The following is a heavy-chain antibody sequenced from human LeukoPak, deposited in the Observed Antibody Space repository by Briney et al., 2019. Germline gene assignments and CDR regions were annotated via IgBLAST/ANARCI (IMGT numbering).Heavy chain of an antibody. J-gene: IGHJ5*02. V-gene: IGHV1-46*01. CDR1: GYTFTSYY. Sequence: ASVKVSCKASGYTFTSYYMHWVRQAPGQGLEWMGIINPSGGSTSYAQKFQGRVTMTRDMSTSTVYMELSSPRSEDTAVYYCAREVAAMANWFDPWGQGTLVTVSS. CDR3: AREVAAMANWFDP. D-gene: IGHD2-15*01. CDR2: INPSGGST.